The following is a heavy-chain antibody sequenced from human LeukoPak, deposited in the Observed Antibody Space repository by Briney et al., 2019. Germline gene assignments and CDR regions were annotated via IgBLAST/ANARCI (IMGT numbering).Heavy chain of an antibody. CDR2: MSSSSSYI. D-gene: IGHD2-2*01. V-gene: IGHV3-21*01. Sequence: SGSLRLSCATSGFTFSYYTRNTVRQAPGKGLEWVSSMSSSSSYIYYADSVKGRFTISRDNAKNSLYLQMSSLGAEDTAVYYCANDCSSSSCYDYWGQGTMVTVCS. CDR3: ANDCSSSSCYDY. CDR1: GFTFSYYT. J-gene: IGHJ4*02.